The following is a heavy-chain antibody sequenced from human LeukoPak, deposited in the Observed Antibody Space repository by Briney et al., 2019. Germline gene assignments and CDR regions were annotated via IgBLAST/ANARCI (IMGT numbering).Heavy chain of an antibody. J-gene: IGHJ4*02. Sequence: SETLSLTCTVSGGSISSSSYYWGWIRQPPGKGLEWIGSIYYSGSTYYNPSPKSRVTISVDTSKNQFSLKLSSVTAADTAVYYCARHPALYRYQRLVYFDYWGQGTLVTVSS. D-gene: IGHD2-2*01. V-gene: IGHV4-39*01. CDR2: IYYSGST. CDR1: GGSISSSSYY. CDR3: ARHPALYRYQRLVYFDY.